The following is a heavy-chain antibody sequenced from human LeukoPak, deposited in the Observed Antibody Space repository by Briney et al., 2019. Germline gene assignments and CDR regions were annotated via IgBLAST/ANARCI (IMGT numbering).Heavy chain of an antibody. J-gene: IGHJ5*02. CDR1: GYTFTSYD. CDR2: MNPNSGNT. CDR3: ARGYYYGSGSYYYNWFDP. V-gene: IGHV1-8*01. D-gene: IGHD3-10*01. Sequence: ASVIVSCKASGYTFTSYDSNWVRQAPGQGLEWMGWMNPNSGNTGYAQKVQGRVTMTRNTSISTAYMELSSLRSEDTAVYYCARGYYYGSGSYYYNWFDPWGQGTLVTVSS.